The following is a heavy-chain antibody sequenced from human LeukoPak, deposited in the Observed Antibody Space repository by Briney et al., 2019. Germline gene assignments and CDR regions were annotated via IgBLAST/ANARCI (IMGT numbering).Heavy chain of an antibody. CDR1: GGSIRSYY. CDR3: ARGLNDYGGMGFDS. Sequence: SETLALTCTVSGGSIRSYYWNWIRPAPGKGPGWVGFISYSGYTSYSPSLKSRAAISVDTAKSQFSLRLNSLTAADTAIYYCARGLNDYGGMGFDSWAQGKLVTDPS. J-gene: IGHJ4*02. D-gene: IGHD4-23*01. CDR2: ISYSGYT. V-gene: IGHV4-59*01.